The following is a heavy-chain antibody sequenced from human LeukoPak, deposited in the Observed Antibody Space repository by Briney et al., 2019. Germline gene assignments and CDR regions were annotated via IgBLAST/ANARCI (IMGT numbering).Heavy chain of an antibody. V-gene: IGHV3-23*01. CDR2: IRDSGGST. J-gene: IGHJ4*02. D-gene: IGHD2-15*01. Sequence: PGGSLRLSCAASGFTFSSYAMSWVRQAPGKGLEWVSGIRDSGGSTYYAESVKDRFTISRDNAENTLYLQMNGLRSEDTAVYYCAKGYCSGGTCNLDYWGQGTLVTVSS. CDR1: GFTFSSYA. CDR3: AKGYCSGGTCNLDY.